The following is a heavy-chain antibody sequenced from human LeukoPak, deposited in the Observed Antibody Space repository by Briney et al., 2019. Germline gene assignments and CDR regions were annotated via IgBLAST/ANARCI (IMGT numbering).Heavy chain of an antibody. Sequence: GGSLRLSCAASGFTLSTYSMNWVRQAPGKGLEWVSSISSSSSYIYYADSVKGRFTISRDNAKNSLYLQMNSLRAEDTAVYYCARDGYSSSWYWFDPWGQGTLVTVSS. CDR1: GFTLSTYS. CDR3: ARDGYSSSWYWFDP. J-gene: IGHJ5*02. V-gene: IGHV3-21*01. D-gene: IGHD6-13*01. CDR2: ISSSSSYI.